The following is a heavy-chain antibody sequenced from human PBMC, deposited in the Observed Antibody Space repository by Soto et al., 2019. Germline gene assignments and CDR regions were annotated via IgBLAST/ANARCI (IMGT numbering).Heavy chain of an antibody. J-gene: IGHJ6*02. CDR2: IIPVFGTA. Sequence: QAQLEQSGGEVKKPGSSVKVSCKASRVAFNKFIVTWVRQAPGLGLEWVGGIIPVFGTANYAQKFQGRVTITADESTSTSYMEVNNLRSEDTVVYYCAKVRYSSPMGYYYGMDVWGQGTTVTVSS. V-gene: IGHV1-69*01. D-gene: IGHD2-2*01. CDR1: RVAFNKFI. CDR3: AKVRYSSPMGYYYGMDV.